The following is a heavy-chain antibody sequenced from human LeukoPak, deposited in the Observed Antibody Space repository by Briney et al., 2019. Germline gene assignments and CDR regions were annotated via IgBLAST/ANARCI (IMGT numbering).Heavy chain of an antibody. CDR2: VYASGDYNSGIN. CDR3: ARGDQEFDY. J-gene: IGHJ4*02. V-gene: IGHV4-59*13. CDR1: GPSIITYS. Sequence: PSETLSLTCSVSGPSIITYSWSWIRQTPGKGLEWIGYVYASGDYNSGINTYNPSLESRVTITVDTSKNQFALRLTSLTAADTAVYHCARGDQEFDYWGQGTRVTVSS.